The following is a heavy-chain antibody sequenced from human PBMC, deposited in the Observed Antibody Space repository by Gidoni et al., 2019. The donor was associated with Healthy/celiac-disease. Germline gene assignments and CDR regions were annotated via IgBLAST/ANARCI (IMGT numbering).Heavy chain of an antibody. CDR2: IYYSGSP. CDR1: GGSISSGGYY. Sequence: QVQLQESGPGLVKPSQPLSLTCTVSGGSISSGGYYWSWIRQHPGKGLEWIGYIYYSGSPYYNPSLKSRVTISVDTSKNQFSLKLSSVTAADTAVYYCARDSRRRITIFGVPGDGMDVWGQGTTVTVSS. V-gene: IGHV4-31*03. J-gene: IGHJ6*02. CDR3: ARDSRRRITIFGVPGDGMDV. D-gene: IGHD3-3*01.